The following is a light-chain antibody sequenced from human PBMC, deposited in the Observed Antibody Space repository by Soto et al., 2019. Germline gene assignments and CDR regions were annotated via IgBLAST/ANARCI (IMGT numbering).Light chain of an antibody. CDR3: GTWGSSLSVFV. CDR1: SSNIGKNY. J-gene: IGLJ1*01. CDR2: EDN. Sequence: QSVLTPPPSVSAAPGHKVTFSCSGSSSNIGKNYVSWYQQVPGTAPKLLIYEDNKRRSGIPDRFSGSKSGTSATLGITGLQTGDEADYYCGTWGSSLSVFVFGAGTKVTVL. V-gene: IGLV1-51*02.